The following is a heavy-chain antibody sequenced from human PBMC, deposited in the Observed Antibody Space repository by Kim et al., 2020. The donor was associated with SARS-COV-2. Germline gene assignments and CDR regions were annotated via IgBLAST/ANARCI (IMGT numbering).Heavy chain of an antibody. D-gene: IGHD2-21*02. CDR3: ARDRYDIVVVTAIKSVGDAFDI. CDR2: ISSSSSTI. CDR1: GFTFSSYS. Sequence: GGSLRLSCAASGFTFSSYSMNWVRQAPGKGLEWVSYISSSSSTIYYADSVKGRFTISRDNAKNSLYLQMNSLRDEDTAVYYCARDRYDIVVVTAIKSVGDAFDIWGQGTMVTVSS. V-gene: IGHV3-48*02. J-gene: IGHJ3*02.